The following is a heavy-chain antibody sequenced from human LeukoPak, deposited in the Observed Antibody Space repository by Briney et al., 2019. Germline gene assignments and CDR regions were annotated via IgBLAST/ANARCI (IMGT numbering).Heavy chain of an antibody. V-gene: IGHV4-59*12. CDR1: GGSISTYY. D-gene: IGHD5-12*01. CDR2: INYRGTT. Sequence: SETLSLTCTVSGGSISTYYWSWIRQPPGKGLEYIGYINYRGTTDSNPSLKSRVTISVDTSKNQFSLKVSSVTAADTAVYYCARDDTVGYYFDYWGQGTLVTVSS. CDR3: ARDDTVGYYFDY. J-gene: IGHJ4*02.